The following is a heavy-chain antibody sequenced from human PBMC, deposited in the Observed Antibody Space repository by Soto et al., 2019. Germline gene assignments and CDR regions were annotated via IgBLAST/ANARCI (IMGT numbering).Heavy chain of an antibody. CDR2: FYGGST. CDR1: GASTSCYF. J-gene: IGHJ5*02. Sequence: PSETLSLTCTVSGASTSCYFWTWIRQPPGKGLEWIGYFYGGSTNYNPSLKSRATISMAPSKNHFSLNLMSVTAADTAVYYCAGDSRSAEGWLDPWGQGILVTAPQ. V-gene: IGHV4-59*01. CDR3: AGDSRSAEGWLDP. D-gene: IGHD1-26*01.